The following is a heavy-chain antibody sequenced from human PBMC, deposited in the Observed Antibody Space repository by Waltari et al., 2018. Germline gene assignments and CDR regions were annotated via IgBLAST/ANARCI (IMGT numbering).Heavy chain of an antibody. CDR1: GGSFSSYA. CDR2: IIPIFRTP. J-gene: IGHJ4*02. CDR3: ARSPGERWLPMFFDY. D-gene: IGHD5-12*01. Sequence: QVQLAQSGAEVKKPGSSLKVSCKASGGSFSSYAISWVRQVPGQGLEWMGGIIPIFRTPNYAQKFLDRVTITAEESTNTVYMELRSLRPEDTAVYYCARSPGERWLPMFFDYWGQGTLVTVSS. V-gene: IGHV1-69*01.